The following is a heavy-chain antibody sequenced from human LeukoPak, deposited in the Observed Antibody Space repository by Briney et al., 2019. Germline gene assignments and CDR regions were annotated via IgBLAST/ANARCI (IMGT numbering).Heavy chain of an antibody. D-gene: IGHD6-13*01. CDR3: AKGSKKQLVQVDY. J-gene: IGHJ4*02. Sequence: GGSLRLFCTPSGFTFSSYAMSWVRQAPGKGLEWASAISGSGGSTYYADSVKGRFTISRDNSKNTLYLQMNSLRAEDTAVYYCAKGSKKQLVQVDYWGQGTLVTVSS. CDR2: ISGSGGST. CDR1: GFTFSSYA. V-gene: IGHV3-23*01.